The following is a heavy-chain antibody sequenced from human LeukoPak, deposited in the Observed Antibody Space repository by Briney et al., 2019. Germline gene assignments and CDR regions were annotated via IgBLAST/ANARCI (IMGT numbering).Heavy chain of an antibody. CDR3: AREGTGDVVATPRYFAD. CDR2: INHTRST. V-gene: IGHV4-34*01. J-gene: IGHJ4*01. Sequence: SETLSLTCAVYGGSFSGYYWSWIRQPPGKGLEWIGEINHTRSTNYNPSLKSRVPISVDTSKNQSSLKLSSVTAADTAVYYWAREGTGDVVATPRYFADWGQGTLVTVSS. CDR1: GGSFSGYY. D-gene: IGHD5-12*01.